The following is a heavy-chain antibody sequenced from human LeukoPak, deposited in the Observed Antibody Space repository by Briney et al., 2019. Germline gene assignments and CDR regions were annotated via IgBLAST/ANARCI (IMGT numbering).Heavy chain of an antibody. J-gene: IGHJ6*03. V-gene: IGHV4-4*09. CDR1: GGSISSYY. Sequence: PSETLSLTCTVSGGSISSYYWGWIRQPPGKGLEWIGYIYTSGSTNYNPSLKSRVTISVDTSKNQFSLKLSSVTAADTAVYYCARTYYDFWSGYYYYYMDVWGKGTTVTVSS. CDR3: ARTYYDFWSGYYYYYMDV. D-gene: IGHD3-3*01. CDR2: IYTSGST.